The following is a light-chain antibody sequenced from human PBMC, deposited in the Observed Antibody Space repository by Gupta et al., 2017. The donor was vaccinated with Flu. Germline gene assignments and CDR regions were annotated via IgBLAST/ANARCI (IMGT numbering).Light chain of an antibody. CDR3: QQSYSTLPYT. V-gene: IGKV1-39*01. Sequence: PMTHSPSSLSASVGDSVTITCRASQSISSYLNWYQQKPGKAPKLLIYAASSLQSGVPSRFSGSGSGTDFTLTISSLQPEDFATYYCQQSYSTLPYTFGQGTKLEIK. CDR1: QSISSY. CDR2: AAS. J-gene: IGKJ2*01.